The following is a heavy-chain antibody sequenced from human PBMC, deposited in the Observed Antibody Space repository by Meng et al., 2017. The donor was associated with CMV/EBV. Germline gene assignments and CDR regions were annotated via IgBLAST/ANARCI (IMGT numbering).Heavy chain of an antibody. CDR3: ARGQWLANYFFDY. CDR1: GFTFTSYA. J-gene: IGHJ4*02. CDR2: VGLSGDIA. D-gene: IGHD6-19*01. Sequence: GGSLRLSCAASGFTFTSYAMTWVRQAPGKGLEWVSTVGLSGDIAHYVDSVKGRFTISRDNSKNTVSLEMNSLRADDTAVYYCARGQWLANYFFDYWGQGTLVTVSS. V-gene: IGHV3-23*01.